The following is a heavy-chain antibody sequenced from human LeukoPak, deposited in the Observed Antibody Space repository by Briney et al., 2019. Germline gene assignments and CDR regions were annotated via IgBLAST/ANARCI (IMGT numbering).Heavy chain of an antibody. CDR3: AKQYGSGSYNEFDP. Sequence: GGSLRLSCAASGFTFSSYAMSWVRQAPGKGLEWVSTISGSGGSTYYADSVKGRFTISRDNSKNTLYLQMNSLRAEDTAVYYCAKQYGSGSYNEFDPWGQGTLVTVSS. D-gene: IGHD3-10*01. J-gene: IGHJ5*02. CDR2: ISGSGGST. CDR1: GFTFSSYA. V-gene: IGHV3-23*01.